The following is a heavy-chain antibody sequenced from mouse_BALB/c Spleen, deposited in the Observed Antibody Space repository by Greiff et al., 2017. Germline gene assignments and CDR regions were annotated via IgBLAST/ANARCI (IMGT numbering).Heavy chain of an antibody. CDR3: ARRRNAMDY. CDR1: GYSFTSYY. J-gene: IGHJ4*01. CDR2: IFPGSGNT. V-gene: IGHV1-66*01. Sequence: VQLKQSGPELVKPGASVKISCKASGYSFTSYYIHWVKQRPGQGLEWIGWIFPGSGNTKYNEKFKGKATLTADTSSSTAYMQLSSLTSEDSAVYFCARRRNAMDYWGQGTSVTVSS.